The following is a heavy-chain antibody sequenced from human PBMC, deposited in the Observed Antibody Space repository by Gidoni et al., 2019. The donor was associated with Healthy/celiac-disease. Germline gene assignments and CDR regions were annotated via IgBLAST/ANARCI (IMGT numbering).Heavy chain of an antibody. CDR2: IIPIFGTA. CDR1: GGTFSSYA. CDR3: ARGSAPFGELHYYYYGMDV. Sequence: QVQLVQSGAEVKKPGSSVKVSCKASGGTFSSYAIRWVRQAPGQGLEWMGGIIPIFGTANYAQKFQGRVTITADESTSTAYMELSSLRSEDTAVYYCARGSAPFGELHYYYYGMDVWGQGTTVTVSS. D-gene: IGHD3-10*01. V-gene: IGHV1-69*01. J-gene: IGHJ6*02.